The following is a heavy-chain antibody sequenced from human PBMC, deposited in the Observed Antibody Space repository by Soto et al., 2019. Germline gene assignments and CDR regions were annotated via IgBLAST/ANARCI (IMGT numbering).Heavy chain of an antibody. V-gene: IGHV3-7*03. CDR2: IKQDGSEK. D-gene: IGHD6-13*01. Sequence: GGSLRLSCAASGFTFSSYWMSWVRQAPGKGLEWVANIKQDGSEKYYVDSVKGRFTISRDNAKNSLYLQMNSLRAEDTAVYYCARVDSSSWYKWFDPWGQGTLVTVSS. CDR3: ARVDSSSWYKWFDP. CDR1: GFTFSSYW. J-gene: IGHJ5*02.